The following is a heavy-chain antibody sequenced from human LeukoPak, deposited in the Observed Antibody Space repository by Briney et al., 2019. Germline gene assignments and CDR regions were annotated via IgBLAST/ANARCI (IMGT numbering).Heavy chain of an antibody. Sequence: SETLSLTCTVSGGSISSYYWSWIRQPPGKGLKWIGYIYYSGSTNYNPPLKSRVTISVDTSKNQFSLKLSSVTAADTAVYYCARVEEGFYFDYWGKGTLVTVSS. CDR1: GGSISSYY. J-gene: IGHJ4*02. D-gene: IGHD3-3*01. CDR2: IYYSGST. CDR3: ARVEEGFYFDY. V-gene: IGHV4-59*01.